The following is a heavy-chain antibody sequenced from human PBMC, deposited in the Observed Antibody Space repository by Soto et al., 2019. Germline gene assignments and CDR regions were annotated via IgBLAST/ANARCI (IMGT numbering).Heavy chain of an antibody. CDR1: GFTLSSYG. Sequence: PVGSLRLSCAASGFTLSSYGMHWVRQAPGKGLEWVAVISYDGSNKYYADSVKGRFTISRDNSKNTLYLQMNSLRAEDTAVYYCAKDRGWLAERYYYGMDVWGQGTTVTVSS. D-gene: IGHD6-19*01. J-gene: IGHJ6*02. V-gene: IGHV3-30*18. CDR3: AKDRGWLAERYYYGMDV. CDR2: ISYDGSNK.